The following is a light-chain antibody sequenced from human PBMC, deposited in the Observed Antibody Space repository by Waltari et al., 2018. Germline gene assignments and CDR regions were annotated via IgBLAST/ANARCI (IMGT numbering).Light chain of an antibody. CDR2: DVS. J-gene: IGLJ2*01. Sequence: QSALTQPASVSGSPGQSITISCAGTSSDVGSYNLVSWYQQHPGKAPKLLLYDVSDRPPGVSSRLSGSMSANTASLTISGLQAEDEDDYYCSSYTTSSTLVVFGGGTKLTVL. CDR3: SSYTTSSTLVV. V-gene: IGLV2-14*02. CDR1: SSDVGSYNL.